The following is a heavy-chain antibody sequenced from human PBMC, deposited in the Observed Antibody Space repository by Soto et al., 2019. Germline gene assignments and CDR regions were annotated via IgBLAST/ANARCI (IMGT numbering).Heavy chain of an antibody. J-gene: IGHJ5*02. V-gene: IGHV1-18*01. D-gene: IGHD6-13*01. CDR2: ISAYNGNT. CDR1: GYTFTSYG. Sequence: GASVKVSCKASGYTFTSYGISWVRQAPGQGLEWMGWISAYNGNTNYAQKLQGRVTMTTDTSTSTAYMELRSLRSDDTAVYYCARETGLTAAAPQDWFDPWGQGTLVTVS. CDR3: ARETGLTAAAPQDWFDP.